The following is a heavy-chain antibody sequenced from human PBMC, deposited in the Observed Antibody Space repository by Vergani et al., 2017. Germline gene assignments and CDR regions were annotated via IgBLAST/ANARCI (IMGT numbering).Heavy chain of an antibody. V-gene: IGHV3-23*01. J-gene: IGHJ4*02. Sequence: EVQLLESGGGLVQPGGSLRLSCAASGFSFSSYAMSWVRQAPGKGLEWVSAISGSGGNTYYADSVKGRFTISRDNSKNTLYLQMNSLRAEDTAVYYCAKDRDDWNWDNLNYWGRGTLVTVSS. D-gene: IGHD1-7*01. CDR3: AKDRDDWNWDNLNY. CDR2: ISGSGGNT. CDR1: GFSFSSYA.